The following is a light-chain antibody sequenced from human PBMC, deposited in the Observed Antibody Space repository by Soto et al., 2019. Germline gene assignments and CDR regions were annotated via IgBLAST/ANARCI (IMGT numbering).Light chain of an antibody. J-gene: IGKJ1*01. CDR2: GAS. CDR1: QSVSSN. CDR3: QQYGSSPWT. V-gene: IGKV3-20*01. Sequence: EMVMTLSPATLSVSPGERATLSCRASQSVSSNLAWYQQKPGQAPRLLIYGASSRATGIPDRFSGSGSGTDFTLTISRLEPEDFAVYYCQQYGSSPWTFGQGTKVDIK.